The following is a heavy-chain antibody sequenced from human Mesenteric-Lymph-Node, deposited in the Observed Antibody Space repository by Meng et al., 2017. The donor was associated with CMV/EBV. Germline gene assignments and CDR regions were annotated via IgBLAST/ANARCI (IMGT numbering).Heavy chain of an antibody. Sequence: GESLKISCAASGFTFSSYWMSWVRQAPGKGLEWVANIKQDGSEKYYVDSVKGRFTISRDNAKNSLYLQMNSLRAEDTAVYYCFTYYDFWSGYYSDYWGQGTLVTVSS. V-gene: IGHV3-7*01. CDR1: GFTFSSYW. CDR3: FTYYDFWSGYYSDY. J-gene: IGHJ4*02. CDR2: IKQDGSEK. D-gene: IGHD3-3*01.